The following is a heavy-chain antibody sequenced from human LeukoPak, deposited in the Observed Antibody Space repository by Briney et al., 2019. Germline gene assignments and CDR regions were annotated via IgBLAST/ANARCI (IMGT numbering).Heavy chain of an antibody. V-gene: IGHV4-61*02. J-gene: IGHJ4*02. Sequence: SETLSLTCTVSGGSISSGSYYLSWIRPPAGKGLEWIGRIYTSGSTNYNPSLKSRVTISVDTSKNQFSLKLSSVTAADTAAYYCARDSPTSYFDYWGQGTLVTVSS. CDR1: GGSISSGSYY. D-gene: IGHD1-26*01. CDR3: ARDSPTSYFDY. CDR2: IYTSGST.